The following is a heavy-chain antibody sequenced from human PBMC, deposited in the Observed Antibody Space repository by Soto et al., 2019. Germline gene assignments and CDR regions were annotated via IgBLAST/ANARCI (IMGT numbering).Heavy chain of an antibody. CDR1: GGTFSSHT. V-gene: IGHV1-69*02. CDR3: GISKHDSNFYYYGTDV. Sequence: QVQLVQSGAEVKKPGSSLKVSCKASGGTFSSHTISWVRLAPGQGLEWMGRTIPILGIRNYAQNFQGRITLTADKSTGTASMELSSLRSEDTAVYYCGISKHDSNFYYYGTDVWGQGTTVTVSS. CDR2: TIPILGIR. D-gene: IGHD3-22*01. J-gene: IGHJ6*02.